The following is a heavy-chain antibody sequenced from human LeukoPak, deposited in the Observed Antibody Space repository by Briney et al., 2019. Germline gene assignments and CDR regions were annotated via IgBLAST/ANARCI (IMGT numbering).Heavy chain of an antibody. D-gene: IGHD2-2*01. V-gene: IGHV4-59*08. CDR3: ARTGGYCSSTSCSHRRGFDY. Sequence: SETLSLTCTVSGGSISSYYWSWIRQPPGKGLEWIGYIYYSGSTNYNPSLKSRVTISVDTSKNQFSLKLSSVTAADTAVYYCARTGGYCSSTSCSHRRGFDYWGQGTLVTVSS. CDR2: IYYSGST. J-gene: IGHJ4*02. CDR1: GGSISSYY.